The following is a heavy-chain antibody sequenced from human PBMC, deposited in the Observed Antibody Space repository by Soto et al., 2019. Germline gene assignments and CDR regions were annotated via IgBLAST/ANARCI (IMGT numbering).Heavy chain of an antibody. Sequence: QVQLVQSGAEVKQPGASVKVSCKASGYSFTSYGISWVRQAPGQGLEWMEWISAYNGNTNYAQKLQGRVTMTTDASTSSAYMELRSLRSDDAAVYYCAGDLIAVRPGWFDPWGQGTLVTVSS. CDR1: GYSFTSYG. CDR3: AGDLIAVRPGWFDP. D-gene: IGHD6-6*01. CDR2: ISAYNGNT. J-gene: IGHJ5*02. V-gene: IGHV1-18*04.